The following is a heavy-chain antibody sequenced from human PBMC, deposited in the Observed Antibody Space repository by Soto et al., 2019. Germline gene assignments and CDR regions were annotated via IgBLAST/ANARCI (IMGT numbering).Heavy chain of an antibody. Sequence: SETLSLTCAVSGYSIASGYYWSLLRQSPGKGLELIGSIYHAGSVYYNPSLNSRVAVSLDTSKNHFSLKLTSVTAADTAVYYCARTFANYGMDVWGQGTTVTVSS. J-gene: IGHJ6*02. CDR1: GYSIASGYY. CDR2: IYHAGSV. V-gene: IGHV4-38-2*01. CDR3: ARTFANYGMDV.